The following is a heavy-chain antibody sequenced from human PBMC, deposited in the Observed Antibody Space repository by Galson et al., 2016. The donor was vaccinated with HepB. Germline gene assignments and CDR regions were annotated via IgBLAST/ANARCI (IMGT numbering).Heavy chain of an antibody. CDR1: SGSISSSRYY. CDR2: VYYSGTA. V-gene: IGHV4-39*01. Sequence: SETLSLTCTVSSGSISSSRYYWGWIRQPPGKGLEWIGSVYYSGTAYYDPSLKSRVSISVDTSKNQFSLRLSSVTAGDTAVYFCASHCGGDCYNNLADAFDIWGQ. CDR3: ASHCGGDCYNNLADAFDI. D-gene: IGHD2-21*01. J-gene: IGHJ3*02.